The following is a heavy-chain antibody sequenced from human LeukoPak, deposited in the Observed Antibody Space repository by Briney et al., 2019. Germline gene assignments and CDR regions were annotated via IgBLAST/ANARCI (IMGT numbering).Heavy chain of an antibody. Sequence: SETLSLTCAVYGGSFSGYYWSWIRQPPGKGLEWIGEINHSGSTNYNPSLKSRVTISVDTSKNQFSLKLSSVTAADTAVYYCARDRGYDFWGFDPWGQGTLVTVSS. CDR3: ARDRGYDFWGFDP. CDR1: GGSFSGYY. V-gene: IGHV4-34*01. D-gene: IGHD3-3*01. J-gene: IGHJ5*02. CDR2: INHSGST.